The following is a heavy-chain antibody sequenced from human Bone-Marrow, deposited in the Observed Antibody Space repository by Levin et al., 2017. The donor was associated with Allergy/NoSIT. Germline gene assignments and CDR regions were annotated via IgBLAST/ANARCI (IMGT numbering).Heavy chain of an antibody. Sequence: PSETLSLTCSVSGGSISNYYWSWIRQSPGKELEWIGYIYYNGRTRYNPSLQSRLTISIDTSKNHFSLNLSSVTAADTAVYYCARARSDGSGDYWGQGTLVTVSS. V-gene: IGHV4-59*08. D-gene: IGHD3-10*01. J-gene: IGHJ4*02. CDR3: ARARSDGSGDY. CDR1: GGSISNYY. CDR2: IYYNGRT.